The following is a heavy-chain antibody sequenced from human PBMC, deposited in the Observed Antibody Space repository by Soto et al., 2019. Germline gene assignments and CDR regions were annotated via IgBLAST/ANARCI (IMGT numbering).Heavy chain of an antibody. CDR2: VYYSGST. CDR1: GGSITNNY. Sequence: PSETLSLTCTVSGGSITNNYWSWLRQPPGKGLEWIGYVYYSGSTNYNPSLKSRVTISIDTSKTQFSLKLSSVTAADTAMYFCARDGYYGMYYFAYWGQGTLVTVSS. J-gene: IGHJ4*02. CDR3: ARDGYYGMYYFAY. D-gene: IGHD3-10*01. V-gene: IGHV4-59*12.